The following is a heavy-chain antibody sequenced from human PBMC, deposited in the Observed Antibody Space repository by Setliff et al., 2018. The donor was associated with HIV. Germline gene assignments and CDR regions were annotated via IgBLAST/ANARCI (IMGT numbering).Heavy chain of an antibody. Sequence: GASVKVSCKSSGDTFIDYAISWVRQAPGLGLEWMGGIIPIFGTSHYPQRFRGRVTFPADASTSTAYMELSSLTSEDTAMYYCARDNYDFWGGHYQQNYFDPWGQGTLVTVSS. V-gene: IGHV1-69*13. CDR3: ARDNYDFWGGHYQQNYFDP. D-gene: IGHD3-3*01. J-gene: IGHJ5*02. CDR2: IIPIFGTS. CDR1: GDTFIDYA.